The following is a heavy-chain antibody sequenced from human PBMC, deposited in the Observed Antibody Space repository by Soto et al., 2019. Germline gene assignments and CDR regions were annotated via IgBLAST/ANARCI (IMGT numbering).Heavy chain of an antibody. CDR1: GFTFSIYA. CDR3: ARQIVELIPYFDH. V-gene: IGHV3-23*01. Sequence: GGSVRLSCAASGFTFSIYAMSWVRQAPGKGLEWVSTISHRSATTYYADSVKGRFTVSRDNSKNTLYLQMNSLRAEDTAVYYCARQIVELIPYFDHWGQGSLVTVSS. J-gene: IGHJ4*02. CDR2: ISHRSATT. D-gene: IGHD3-22*01.